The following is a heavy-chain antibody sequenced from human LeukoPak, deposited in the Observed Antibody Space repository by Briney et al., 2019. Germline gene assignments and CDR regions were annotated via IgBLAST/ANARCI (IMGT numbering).Heavy chain of an antibody. D-gene: IGHD4-23*01. V-gene: IGHV3-11*01. CDR1: GFTFSDYY. CDR3: ARRPGGNSPYCYYYYYMDV. Sequence: GGSLRLSCAASGFTFSDYYMSWIRQAPGKGLEWVSYISSSGSTIYYADSVKGRFTISRDNAKNSLYLQMNSLRAEDTAVYYCARRPGGNSPYCYYYYYMDVWGKGTTVTVSS. CDR2: ISSSGSTI. J-gene: IGHJ6*03.